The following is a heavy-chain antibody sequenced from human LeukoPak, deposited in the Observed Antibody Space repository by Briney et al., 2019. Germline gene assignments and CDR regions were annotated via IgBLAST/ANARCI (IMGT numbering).Heavy chain of an antibody. V-gene: IGHV3-21*01. Sequence: PGGSLRLSCAASGFTFSSYSMNWVRQAPGKGLEWVSSISSSSSYIYYADSVKGRFTISRDNAKNSLYLQMNSLRAEDTAVYYCARDPGGGNSGGPWGQGTMVTVSS. J-gene: IGHJ3*01. CDR1: GFTFSSYS. D-gene: IGHD4-23*01. CDR3: ARDPGGGNSGGP. CDR2: ISSSSSYI.